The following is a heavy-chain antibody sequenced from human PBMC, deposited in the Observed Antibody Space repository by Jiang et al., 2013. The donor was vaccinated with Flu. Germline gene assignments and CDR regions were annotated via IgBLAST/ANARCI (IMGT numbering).Heavy chain of an antibody. CDR1: GGSFSGFY. CDR2: VNHSGST. Sequence: LLKPSETPSLTCAVYGGSFSGFYWSWIRQPPGKGLEWIGEVNHSGSTNYNPSLKSRVTISVDTSKKQFSLKLSSVTAADTAVYYCARRKILFNYYGSGSYMGCFDYWGQGTLVTVSS. V-gene: IGHV4-34*01. CDR3: ARRKILFNYYGSGSYMGCFDY. J-gene: IGHJ4*02. D-gene: IGHD3-10*01.